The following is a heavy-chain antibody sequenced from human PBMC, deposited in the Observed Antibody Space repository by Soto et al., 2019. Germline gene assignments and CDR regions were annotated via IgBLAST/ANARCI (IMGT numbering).Heavy chain of an antibody. CDR1: GGSISSSSYY. V-gene: IGHV4-61*05. CDR3: ASSTYDYIWGSQKTRINPAPYYYYMDV. D-gene: IGHD3-16*01. J-gene: IGHJ6*03. Sequence: SETLSLTCTVSGGSISSSSYYWGWIRQPPGKGLEWIGYIYYSGSTNYNPSLKSRVTISVDTSKNQFSLKLSSVTAADTAVYYCASSTYDYIWGSQKTRINPAPYYYYMDVWGKGTTVTVSS. CDR2: IYYSGST.